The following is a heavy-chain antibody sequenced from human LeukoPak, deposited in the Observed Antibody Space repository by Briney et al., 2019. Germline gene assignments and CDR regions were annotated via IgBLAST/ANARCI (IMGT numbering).Heavy chain of an antibody. CDR3: ARDLVSGSYKKSRWFDP. J-gene: IGHJ5*02. Sequence: PSETLSLTCAVYGGSFSGYYWSWIRQPPGKGLEWIGEINHSGGTNYNPSLKSRVTISVDTSKNQFSLKLSSVTAADTAVYYCARDLVSGSYKKSRWFDPWGQGTLVTVSS. V-gene: IGHV4-34*01. D-gene: IGHD1-26*01. CDR2: INHSGGT. CDR1: GGSFSGYY.